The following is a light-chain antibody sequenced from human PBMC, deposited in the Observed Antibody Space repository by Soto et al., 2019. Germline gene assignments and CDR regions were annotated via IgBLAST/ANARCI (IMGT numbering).Light chain of an antibody. CDR2: GAS. CDR1: QSVSSD. Sequence: EILMTQSPATLSVSPGERSTLXXRASQSVSSDLAWYHQKPGQAPRXLIYGASTRATGIPARFSGSGSGTEFTLTINSLQSEDFAVYYCQQYNNWPRTFGQGTKVDIK. V-gene: IGKV3-15*01. J-gene: IGKJ1*01. CDR3: QQYNNWPRT.